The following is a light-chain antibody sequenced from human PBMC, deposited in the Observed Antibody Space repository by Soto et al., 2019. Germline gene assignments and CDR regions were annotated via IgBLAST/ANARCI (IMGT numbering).Light chain of an antibody. V-gene: IGKV1-6*01. CDR2: AAS. CDR3: LLDFRYFWA. CDR1: QAIRTA. J-gene: IGKJ1*01. Sequence: AIQLTQSPFSLSASVGDTVTITCRASQAIRTALGWYQQKPGKVPKLLIYAASTLQSEVPSRFSGTGSGTVFTLTISSLQPEDFATYYCLLDFRYFWAFGQGTKVDIK.